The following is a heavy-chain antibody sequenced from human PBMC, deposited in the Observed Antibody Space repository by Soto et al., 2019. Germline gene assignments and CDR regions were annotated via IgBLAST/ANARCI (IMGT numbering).Heavy chain of an antibody. CDR3: ARDFHYDFWSGYQSPLEDY. CDR1: GFTFSSYW. D-gene: IGHD3-3*01. J-gene: IGHJ4*02. Sequence: EVQLVESGGGLVQPGGSLRLSCAASGFTFSSYWMSWVRQAPGKGLEWVANIKQDGSEKYYVDSVKGRFTISRDNAKNALYLQMNSLRAEDTAVYYCARDFHYDFWSGYQSPLEDYWGQGTLVTVSS. V-gene: IGHV3-7*01. CDR2: IKQDGSEK.